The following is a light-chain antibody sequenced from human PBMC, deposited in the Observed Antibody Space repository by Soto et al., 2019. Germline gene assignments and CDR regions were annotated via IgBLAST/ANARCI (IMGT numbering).Light chain of an antibody. Sequence: DIQMTQSPSSVSASVGDRVIISCRASQDIDRWLAWFQHKPGKAPKLLISTASSLQSGVPSRFSGSGSGTAFTLTIASLQFEAFATYYCLKSYTFPYTFGLGTKLEI. CDR1: QDIDRW. J-gene: IGKJ2*01. CDR3: LKSYTFPYT. CDR2: TAS. V-gene: IGKV1D-12*01.